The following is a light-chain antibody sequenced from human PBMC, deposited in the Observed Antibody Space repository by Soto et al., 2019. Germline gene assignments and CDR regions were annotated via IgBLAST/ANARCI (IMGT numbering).Light chain of an antibody. CDR2: EGK. CDR1: NL. CDR3: PSFGRGRVV. Sequence: QSALTQPASVSGSPGQSITISCTYNLVSWYQQHPGKAPKLMIYEGKKRPSGVSNRFSGSKSGNRASLTISGLQAEDEADYSRPSFGRGRVVFGGGTKLT. V-gene: IGLV2-23*01. J-gene: IGLJ2*01.